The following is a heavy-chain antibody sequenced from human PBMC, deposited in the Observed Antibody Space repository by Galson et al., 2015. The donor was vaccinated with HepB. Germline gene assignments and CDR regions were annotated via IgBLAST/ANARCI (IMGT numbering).Heavy chain of an antibody. V-gene: IGHV1-8*01. Sequence: SVKVSCKASGYTFTSYDLNWVRQATGQGLEWMGWMNPDSGETDYSQKFHGRATMTRNTSITTAYLELNSLKSEDTAVYFCARGRFLDNWGQGTLVTVSS. CDR2: MNPDSGET. CDR1: GYTFTSYD. CDR3: ARGRFLDN. D-gene: IGHD3-10*01. J-gene: IGHJ4*02.